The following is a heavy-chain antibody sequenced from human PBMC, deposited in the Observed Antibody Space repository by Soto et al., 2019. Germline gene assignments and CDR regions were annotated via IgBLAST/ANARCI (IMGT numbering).Heavy chain of an antibody. CDR1: GGSISSTTYY. V-gene: IGHV4-39*01. J-gene: IGHJ1*01. D-gene: IGHD3-22*01. Sequence: SETLSLTCAVSGGSISSTTYYWAWIRQPPGKGLEWVATIYYSGATYYNPSLKSRLTISIDTSKNQFSLRLSSVTAADTAMYYCARYYDTSNRPYFHHWGQGTRVPVSS. CDR2: IYYSGAT. CDR3: ARYYDTSNRPYFHH.